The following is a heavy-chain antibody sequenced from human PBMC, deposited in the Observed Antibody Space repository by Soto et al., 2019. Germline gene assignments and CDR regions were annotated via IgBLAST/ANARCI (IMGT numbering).Heavy chain of an antibody. CDR1: GGSISSFNYF. V-gene: IGHV4-39*01. J-gene: IGHJ5*02. CDR3: ARGGGSTFNWFDP. CDR2: LYYSGNT. D-gene: IGHD2-15*01. Sequence: QLQLQESGPGLVKPSETLSLTCTVSGGSISSFNYFWGWIRQPPGKGLEWIGSLYYSGNTYYNPSLQSRVTISVDTSKKQCTLTLRSVIAADTAVYYCARGGGSTFNWFDPWGQGTLVTVSP.